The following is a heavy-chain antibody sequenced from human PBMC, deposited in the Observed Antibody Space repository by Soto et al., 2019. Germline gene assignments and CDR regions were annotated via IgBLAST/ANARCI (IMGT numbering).Heavy chain of an antibody. CDR3: AKVLVGVRFGDPYKYYYGMDV. D-gene: IGHD3-10*01. V-gene: IGHV3-23*01. CDR1: GFTFSSYA. Sequence: PGGSLRLSCAASGFTFSSYAMSWVRQAPGKGLEWVSGVSGSGGSTYYADSVKGRFTISRDNSKNTLYLQMNSLRAEDTAVYYCAKVLVGVRFGDPYKYYYGMDVWGQGTTVTVYS. CDR2: VSGSGGST. J-gene: IGHJ6*02.